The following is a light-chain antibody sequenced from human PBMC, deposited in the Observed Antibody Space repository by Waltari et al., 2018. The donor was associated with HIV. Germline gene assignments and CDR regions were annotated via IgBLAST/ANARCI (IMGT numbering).Light chain of an antibody. Sequence: EIVLTQSPRALSLSPGERATLSCRASQSVSSSHLAWYQQRPGQAPRLLMYGTSSRATGIPDRFSGSGSGTDFTLTISRLEPEDFAVYYCQQYGSSAPLTFGGGTKVEIK. V-gene: IGKV3-20*01. CDR2: GTS. CDR3: QQYGSSAPLT. CDR1: QSVSSSH. J-gene: IGKJ4*01.